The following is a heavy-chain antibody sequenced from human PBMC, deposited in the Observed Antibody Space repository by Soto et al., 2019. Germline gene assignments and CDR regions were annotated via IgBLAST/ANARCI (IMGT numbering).Heavy chain of an antibody. Sequence: QVQLVQSGAEVKKPGASVKVSCKASGHTFTGHHMHWVRQAPGQGLEWMGYIDLDNDNRASAQKFQGRVTTTRDTSITTAYMELSGLRSDDTAVYYCGLEPTGTGGFDYWGQGTLVTVSS. J-gene: IGHJ4*02. CDR3: GLEPTGTGGFDY. CDR2: IDLDNDNR. V-gene: IGHV1-2*02. CDR1: GHTFTGHH. D-gene: IGHD7-27*01.